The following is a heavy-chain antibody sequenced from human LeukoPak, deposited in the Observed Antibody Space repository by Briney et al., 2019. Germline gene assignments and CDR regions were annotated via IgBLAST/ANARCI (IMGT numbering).Heavy chain of an antibody. J-gene: IGHJ6*02. CDR3: ARDRGYYFGMDV. V-gene: IGHV1-18*01. Sequence: ASVKVSCKASGYNFSGYYIHWVRQAPGQGLEWMGWISTSNGNTNYAQKFQGRVTMTTDTSTTTGYMEVRSLRYDDTAVYYCARDRGYYFGMDVWGQGTTVIVSS. CDR2: ISTSNGNT. CDR1: GYNFSGYY. D-gene: IGHD3-10*01.